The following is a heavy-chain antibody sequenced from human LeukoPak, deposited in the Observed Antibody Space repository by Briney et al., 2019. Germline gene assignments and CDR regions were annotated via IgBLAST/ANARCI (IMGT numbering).Heavy chain of an antibody. Sequence: GGSLRLSCAASGFTLSSYPMSWVRQAPGKGLEWVSAISGSGGSTYYADSVKGRFTISRDNSKNTLYLQMNSLRAEDTAVYYCAKHYYDSSGYFDTGSFDYWGQGTLVTVSS. J-gene: IGHJ4*02. D-gene: IGHD3-22*01. V-gene: IGHV3-23*01. CDR1: GFTLSSYP. CDR3: AKHYYDSSGYFDTGSFDY. CDR2: ISGSGGST.